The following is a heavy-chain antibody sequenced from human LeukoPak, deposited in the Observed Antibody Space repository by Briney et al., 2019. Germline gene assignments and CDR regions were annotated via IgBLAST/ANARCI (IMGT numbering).Heavy chain of an antibody. Sequence: GGSLRLSCAASGFTFRNYVIHWVRQAPGRGLEWVAVTSSDLNVKLYADSVKGRFTVSRDNSRSTLYLQMNSLRPEDTAIYYCAREGYYGSGSPPSLYFDYWGQGTLVTVSS. D-gene: IGHD3-10*01. CDR1: GFTFRNYV. CDR3: AREGYYGSGSPPSLYFDY. J-gene: IGHJ4*02. CDR2: TSSDLNVK. V-gene: IGHV3-30-3*01.